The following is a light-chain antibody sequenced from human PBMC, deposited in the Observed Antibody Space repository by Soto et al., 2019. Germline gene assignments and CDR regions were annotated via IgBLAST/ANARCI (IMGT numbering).Light chain of an antibody. CDR3: QQRSNWALT. Sequence: EIVMTQSPGTLSVSPGERATLSCRASQSVSSYLAWYQQKPGQAPRLLIYDASNRATGIPARFSGSGSGTDFTLTISSLEPEDFAVYYCQQRSNWALTFGGGTKVDIK. CDR1: QSVSSY. V-gene: IGKV3-11*01. CDR2: DAS. J-gene: IGKJ4*01.